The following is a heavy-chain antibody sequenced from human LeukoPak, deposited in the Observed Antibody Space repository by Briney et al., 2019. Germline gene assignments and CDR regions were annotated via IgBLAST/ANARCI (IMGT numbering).Heavy chain of an antibody. D-gene: IGHD6-19*01. CDR2: IYHSGST. V-gene: IGHV4-4*02. Sequence: SGTLSRTCAVSGGSISSSNWWSWVRQPPGKGLEWIGEIYHSGSTNYNPSLKSRVTISVDKSKNQFSLKLSSVTAADTAVYYCARAALQWLVRYYYYYMDVWGKGTTVTVSS. CDR3: ARAALQWLVRYYYYYMDV. J-gene: IGHJ6*03. CDR1: GGSISSSNW.